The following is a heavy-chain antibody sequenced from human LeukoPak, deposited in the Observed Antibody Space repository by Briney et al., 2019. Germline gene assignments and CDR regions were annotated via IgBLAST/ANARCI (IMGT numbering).Heavy chain of an antibody. CDR1: GFTFSTHA. CDR3: ANQSPG. V-gene: IGHV3-23*01. CDR2: ISGDGDTT. Sequence: GGSLRLSCGASGFTFSTHAMVWVRQAPGKGLDWVSAISGDGDTTYYADSVKGRFTISRDNSKNTVYLQMNSLRAEDTAVYYCANQSPGWGQGTLVTVSS. J-gene: IGHJ4*02.